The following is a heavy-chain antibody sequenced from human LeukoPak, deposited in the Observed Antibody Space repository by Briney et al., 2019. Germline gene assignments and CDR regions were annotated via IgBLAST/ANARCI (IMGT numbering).Heavy chain of an antibody. CDR1: GFTISSYW. CDR2: INQDGSEK. D-gene: IGHD3-9*01. Sequence: GWSMRLSCAASGFTISSYWMSWVRQAPGKGLEWVANINQDGSEKYYVDSVKGRFTITRDNAKNSLYLQMNSLRAEDTAVYYCARDLLGRYCDWSIYYYYYYMDVWGKGTTVTVSS. J-gene: IGHJ6*03. CDR3: ARDLLGRYCDWSIYYYYYYMDV. V-gene: IGHV3-7*01.